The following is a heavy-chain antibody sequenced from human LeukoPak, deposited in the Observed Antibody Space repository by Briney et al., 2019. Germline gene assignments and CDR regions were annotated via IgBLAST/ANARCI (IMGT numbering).Heavy chain of an antibody. Sequence: SETLSLTCTVSGGSMTNYYWTWIRQSPGKGLEWIGHTYYSGNTNYNPALRSRVTISIDTSKNQFSLKLSSVTAADTAVYYCTRGRAYYDSTGYYYWGRGILVTVSS. D-gene: IGHD3-22*01. J-gene: IGHJ4*02. CDR2: TYYSGNT. V-gene: IGHV4-59*01. CDR1: GGSMTNYY. CDR3: TRGRAYYDSTGYYY.